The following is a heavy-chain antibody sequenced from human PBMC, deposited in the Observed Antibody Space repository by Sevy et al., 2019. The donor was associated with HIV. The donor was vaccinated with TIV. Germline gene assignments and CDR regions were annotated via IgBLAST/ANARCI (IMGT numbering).Heavy chain of an antibody. V-gene: IGHV3-73*01. CDR3: TALESSRGSDY. CDR1: GFIFSGSA. D-gene: IGHD6-13*01. Sequence: GGSLRLSCAASGFIFSGSAMHWVRQASGKGLEWVGRIRSKANSYATAYAVSVKGRFTISRDDSKNTAFLQMNSLTTEDTAVYYCTALESSRGSDYWGQGTLVTVSS. J-gene: IGHJ4*02. CDR2: IRSKANSYAT.